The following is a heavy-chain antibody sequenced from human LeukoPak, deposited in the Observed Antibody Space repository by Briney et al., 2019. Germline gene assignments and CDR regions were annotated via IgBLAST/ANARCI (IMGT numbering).Heavy chain of an antibody. Sequence: GGSLRLSCAASGFTFSSYWMHWVRQAPGKGLVWVSRINSDGSSTSYADSVKGRFTISRDNAKNTLYLQMNSLRAEDTAVYYCARDDGDYGDYEVYFDYWGQGTLVTVSS. CDR3: ARDDGDYGDYEVYFDY. V-gene: IGHV3-74*01. J-gene: IGHJ4*02. D-gene: IGHD4-17*01. CDR2: INSDGSST. CDR1: GFTFSSYW.